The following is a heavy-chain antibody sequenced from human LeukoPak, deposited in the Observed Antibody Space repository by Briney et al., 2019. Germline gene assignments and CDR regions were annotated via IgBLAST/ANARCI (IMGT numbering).Heavy chain of an antibody. CDR3: ARSPGGALNWFDP. CDR2: IYYSGST. V-gene: IGHV4-39*01. D-gene: IGHD1-1*01. J-gene: IGHJ5*02. CDR1: GGSISSSSYY. Sequence: SETLSLTCTVSGGSISSSSYYWGWIRQPPGTGLEWIGTIYYSGSTYYNASLKSRVTISVDTSKNQFSLKLSSVTAADTAVYYCARSPGGALNWFDPWGQGTLVTVSS.